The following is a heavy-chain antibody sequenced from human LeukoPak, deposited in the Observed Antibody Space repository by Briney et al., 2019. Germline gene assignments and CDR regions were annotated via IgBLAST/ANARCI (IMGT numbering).Heavy chain of an antibody. CDR2: ISAYNGNT. CDR3: ARVSTNSRVAGYDPQWYFDL. V-gene: IGHV1-18*04. D-gene: IGHD5-12*01. CDR1: GYTFINYG. Sequence: ASVKVSCKASGYTFINYGFSWVRQAPRQGLEGMGWISAYNGNTNYLQKFQGRVTMTTDTSTNTVYMELRSLRSDDTAVYYCARVSTNSRVAGYDPQWYFDLWGRGTPVTVSP. J-gene: IGHJ2*01.